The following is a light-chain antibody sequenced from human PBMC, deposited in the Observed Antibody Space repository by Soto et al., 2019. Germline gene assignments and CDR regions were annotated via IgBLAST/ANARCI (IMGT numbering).Light chain of an antibody. CDR1: LSVNSN. V-gene: IGKV3-15*01. CDR2: GAS. CDR3: QQHNQWPIT. Sequence: ETVMTQSPPTLSVSPGESATLSGRASLSVNSNLAWYQQKVGQAPRVLIYGASTRATGIPARFSGSGSGTEFTLTINSLQSEDSAVYYCQQHNQWPITFGQGTRLEIK. J-gene: IGKJ5*01.